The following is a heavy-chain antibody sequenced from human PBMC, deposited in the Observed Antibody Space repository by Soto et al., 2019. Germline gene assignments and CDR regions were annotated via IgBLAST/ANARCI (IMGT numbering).Heavy chain of an antibody. D-gene: IGHD3-22*01. CDR2: IMPIFGSA. Sequence: VQLVQSGAEVKKPGSSVKVSCKASGGTLSTNTISWVRQAPGQGLAWMGGIMPIFGSANYAQKFQGRVTITADEYTRTVYMELSRLRSEDTAVYYCARQFDSDTSGYYYAYWGQGTLVTVSS. CDR1: GGTLSTNT. V-gene: IGHV1-69*01. J-gene: IGHJ4*02. CDR3: ARQFDSDTSGYYYAY.